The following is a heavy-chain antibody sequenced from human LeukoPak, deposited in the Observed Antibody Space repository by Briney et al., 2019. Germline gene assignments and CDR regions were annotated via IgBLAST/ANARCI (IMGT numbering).Heavy chain of an antibody. CDR1: GFTFSNFG. CDR2: ITSSSSYI. CDR3: ARLGVAAVGTSGYFDY. Sequence: PEGSLRLSCAASGFTFSNFGMNWARKAPGKGLEWVSSITSSSSYISYADSLRGRFTISRDNAKNSLYLQMNSLRAEDTAVYYCARLGVAAVGTSGYFDYWGQGTLVTVSS. D-gene: IGHD6-13*01. V-gene: IGHV3-21*01. J-gene: IGHJ4*02.